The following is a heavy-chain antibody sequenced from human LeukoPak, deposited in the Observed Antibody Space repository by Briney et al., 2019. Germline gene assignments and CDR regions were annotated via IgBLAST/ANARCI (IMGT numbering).Heavy chain of an antibody. J-gene: IGHJ4*02. V-gene: IGHV3-15*01. D-gene: IGHD2-21*01. CDR1: GFTFSSYE. Sequence: NTGGSLRLSCAASGFTFSSYEMNWVRQAPGKGLEWVGRIKSKTDGGTTDYAAPVKGRFSISRDDSKNTLYLQMNSLKTEDTAVYYCSTSPGDESDFWGQGTLVTVSS. CDR3: STSPGDESDF. CDR2: IKSKTDGGTT.